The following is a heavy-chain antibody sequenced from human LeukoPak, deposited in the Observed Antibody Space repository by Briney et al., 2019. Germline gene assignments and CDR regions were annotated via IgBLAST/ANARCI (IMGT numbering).Heavy chain of an antibody. D-gene: IGHD6-19*01. V-gene: IGHV4-39*07. Sequence: SETLSLTCTVSGGSISSSSYYWGWIRQPPGKGLEWIGSIYYSGRTYYNPSLKSRVTISLDTSKNQFSLKLRSVTAADTAVYYCASSYTSDWSYYFHYWGQGALVTVSS. CDR2: IYYSGRT. CDR1: GGSISSSSYY. J-gene: IGHJ4*02. CDR3: ASSYTSDWSYYFHY.